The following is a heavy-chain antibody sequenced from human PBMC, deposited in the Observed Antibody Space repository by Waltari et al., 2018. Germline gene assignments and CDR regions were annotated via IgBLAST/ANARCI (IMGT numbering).Heavy chain of an antibody. CDR2: ISNTNSGSTM. V-gene: IGHV3-11*04. Sequence: QVQLVESGGGSVKPGGSLRLSCVASGFIVSDHYMSWIRQAPGKGLEWISYISNTNSGSTMYYADSVKGRFPISRDNAKNSVFLQMNSLGVEDTALYYCANGVGFYSWGQGTLVTVSS. CDR1: GFIVSDHY. CDR3: ANGVGFYS. D-gene: IGHD1-26*01. J-gene: IGHJ4*02.